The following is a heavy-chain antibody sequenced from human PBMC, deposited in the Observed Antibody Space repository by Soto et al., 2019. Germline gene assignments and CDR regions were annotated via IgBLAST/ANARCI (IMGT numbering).Heavy chain of an antibody. D-gene: IGHD2-2*01. Sequence: PSETLSLTCTVSGGSISSGGYYWSWIRQHPGKGLEWIRYIYYSGSTYYNPSLKSRVTISVDTSKNQFSLKLSSVTAADTAVYYCASEVVVVPAAIYDGMDVWGQGTTVTVSS. CDR3: ASEVVVVPAAIYDGMDV. CDR2: IYYSGST. CDR1: GGSISSGGYY. V-gene: IGHV4-31*03. J-gene: IGHJ6*02.